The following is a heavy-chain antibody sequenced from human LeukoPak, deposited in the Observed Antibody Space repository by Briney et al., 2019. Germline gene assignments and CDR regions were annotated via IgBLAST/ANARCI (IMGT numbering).Heavy chain of an antibody. D-gene: IGHD2-8*01. CDR3: ARGKFRPMLNAFDI. V-gene: IGHV3-7*03. Sequence: GGSLRLSYAASGFTFSSYWMSWVRQAPGKGLEWVANIKQDGSEKYYVDSVKGRFTISRDNAKNSLYLQMNSLRAEDTAVYYCARGKFRPMLNAFDIWGQGTMVTVSS. J-gene: IGHJ3*02. CDR2: IKQDGSEK. CDR1: GFTFSSYW.